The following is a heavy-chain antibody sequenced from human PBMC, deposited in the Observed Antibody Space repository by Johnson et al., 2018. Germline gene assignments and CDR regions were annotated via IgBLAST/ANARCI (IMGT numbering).Heavy chain of an antibody. CDR3: AEVPYSSSSHPQH. CDR1: GFTFSSYG. CDR2: ISYDGSNK. J-gene: IGHJ1*01. D-gene: IGHD6-6*01. V-gene: IGHV3-30*18. Sequence: VQLVETGGGVVQPGRSLRLSCAASGFTFSSYGMHWVRQAPGKGLEWVAVISYDGSNKYYADSVKGRFTISRDNSKNTLYLQMNSLRAEDTAVYYCAEVPYSSSSHPQHWGQGTLVTGSS.